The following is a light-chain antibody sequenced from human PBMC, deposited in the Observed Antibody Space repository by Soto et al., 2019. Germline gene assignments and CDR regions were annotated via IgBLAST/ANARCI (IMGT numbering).Light chain of an antibody. CDR2: AAA. J-gene: IGKJ1*01. CDR3: LQVQSVPRT. CDR1: QGIGVR. Sequence: DIQMTQAPSSLSASIGDRVTTTCRASQGIGVRLAWFQQKPGKAPQNLIQAAASLQGGVPSMFSGSGSGKEFSLIINRRQPEDVAVYYCLQVQSVPRTFGHGTRVDIK. V-gene: IGKV1-12*01.